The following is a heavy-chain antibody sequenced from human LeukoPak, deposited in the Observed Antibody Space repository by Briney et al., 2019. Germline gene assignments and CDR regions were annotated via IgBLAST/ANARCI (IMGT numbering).Heavy chain of an antibody. CDR2: IYSGGGT. V-gene: IGHV3-53*01. D-gene: IGHD2-2*01. CDR1: GLTFSNAW. J-gene: IGHJ1*01. Sequence: GGSLRLSCAASGLTFSNAWMSWVRQAPGKGLEWVSVIYSGGGTYYTDSVKGRFTISRDNSKNTLYLQMNSLRAEDTAVYYCARVESTSPAEYFQHWGQGTLVTVSS. CDR3: ARVESTSPAEYFQH.